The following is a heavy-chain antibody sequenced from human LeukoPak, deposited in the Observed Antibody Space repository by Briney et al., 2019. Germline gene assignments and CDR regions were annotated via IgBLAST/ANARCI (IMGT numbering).Heavy chain of an antibody. CDR3: ARMEWELPPLYYYYHMDV. CDR1: GASLSSGDYY. D-gene: IGHD1-26*01. J-gene: IGHJ6*03. Sequence: SETLSLTCTVSGASLSSGDYYWSWIRQPPGRGLEWIGYIYDGGSTYYNPSLKSRVSISVDTSKNQFSLKLSSVTAADTAVYYCARMEWELPPLYYYYHMDVWGKGTTVTVS. V-gene: IGHV4-30-4*08. CDR2: IYDGGST.